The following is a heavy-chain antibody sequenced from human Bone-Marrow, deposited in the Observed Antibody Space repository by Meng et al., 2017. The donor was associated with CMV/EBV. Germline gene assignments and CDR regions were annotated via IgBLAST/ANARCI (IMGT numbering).Heavy chain of an antibody. CDR1: GFTFSSYE. CDR2: ISSSGRTI. V-gene: IGHV3-48*03. CDR3: ASLGGSSRYYYYYGMDV. Sequence: GESLKISCAASGFTFSSYEMNWVRQVPGKGLEWVSHISSSGRTIYYADSVKGRFTISRDNAKNSLYLQMNSLRAEDTAVYYCASLGGSSRYYYYYGMDVWGQGTTVTVSS. J-gene: IGHJ6*02. D-gene: IGHD6-6*01.